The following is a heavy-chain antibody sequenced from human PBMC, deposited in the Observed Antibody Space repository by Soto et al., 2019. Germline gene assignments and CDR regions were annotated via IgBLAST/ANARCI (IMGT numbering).Heavy chain of an antibody. J-gene: IGHJ6*02. D-gene: IGHD1-26*01. Sequence: PGGSLRLSCAACGFTFSSYSMNWVRQAPGKGLEWVSSISSSSSYIYYADSVKGRFTISRDNAKNSLYLQMNSLRAEDTAVYYCARDSGATGFYYYYYGMDVWGQGTTVTVSS. CDR3: ARDSGATGFYYYYYGMDV. CDR2: ISSSSSYI. V-gene: IGHV3-21*01. CDR1: GFTFSSYS.